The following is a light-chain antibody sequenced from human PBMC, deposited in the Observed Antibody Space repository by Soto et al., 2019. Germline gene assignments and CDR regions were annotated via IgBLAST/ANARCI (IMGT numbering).Light chain of an antibody. Sequence: IVLTQSPANLSVSPGERATLSCRASESVSDDLAWYQQKSGQAPRLLIYAASTRATDIPARFSGSGSGTELTLTISNLQSEDFVVYYCQQYNNWPSTFGQGTKVDIK. CDR2: AAS. CDR3: QQYNNWPST. V-gene: IGKV3-15*01. CDR1: ESVSDD. J-gene: IGKJ1*01.